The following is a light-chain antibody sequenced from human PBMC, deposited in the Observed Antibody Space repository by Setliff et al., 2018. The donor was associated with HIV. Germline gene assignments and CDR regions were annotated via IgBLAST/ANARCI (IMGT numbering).Light chain of an antibody. V-gene: IGLV3-21*04. CDR2: YDS. Sequence: ELAQPPSVSVAPGKTAKITCGGNNIGGKSIHWYQQKPGQAPVLVIYYDSDRPSGIPERFSGSNSGNTATLTISRVEAGDEADYYCQVWDTSSDHPYVFGTGTKVTVL. J-gene: IGLJ1*01. CDR1: NIGGKS. CDR3: QVWDTSSDHPYV.